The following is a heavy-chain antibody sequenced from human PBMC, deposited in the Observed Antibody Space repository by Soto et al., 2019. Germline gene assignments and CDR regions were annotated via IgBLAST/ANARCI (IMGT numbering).Heavy chain of an antibody. CDR1: GGSISSGGYY. Sequence: SETLSLTCNVSGGSISSGGYYWSWIRQHPGKGLAWIGYIYYSVSTYYNPSLKSRVTISVDTSKNQFSLKLSSVTAADTAVYYCARDRGSGSYLAFDIWGQGTMVTVSS. CDR2: IYYSVST. CDR3: ARDRGSGSYLAFDI. D-gene: IGHD3-10*01. V-gene: IGHV4-31*03. J-gene: IGHJ3*02.